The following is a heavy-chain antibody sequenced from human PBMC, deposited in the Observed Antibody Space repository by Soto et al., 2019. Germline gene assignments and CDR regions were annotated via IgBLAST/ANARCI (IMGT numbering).Heavy chain of an antibody. CDR3: ASTGIAAAGTVYGMDV. J-gene: IGHJ6*02. D-gene: IGHD6-13*01. V-gene: IGHV4-59*01. CDR2: IYYSGST. CDR1: GDSISSYY. Sequence: SSETLSLTCTVSGDSISSYYWSWIRQPPGKGLEWIGYIYYSGSTNYNPSLKSRVTISVDTSKNQFSLKLSSVTAADTAVYYCASTGIAAAGTVYGMDVWGQGTTVTVSS.